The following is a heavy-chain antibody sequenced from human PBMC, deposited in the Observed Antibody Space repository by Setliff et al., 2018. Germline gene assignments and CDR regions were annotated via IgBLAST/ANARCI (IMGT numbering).Heavy chain of an antibody. J-gene: IGHJ4*02. CDR3: ARSSAPSVVLAADFDF. CDR1: GGTFNSYA. CDR2: ISAYNGYI. V-gene: IGHV1-18*01. Sequence: ASVKVSCKASGGTFNSYAISWVRQAPGQGLEWMGWISAYNGYIVYAQKFQGRVTMTTDTSTTTAYMEVRSLRSDDTAVYYCARSSAPSVVLAADFDFWGLGTPVTVSS. D-gene: IGHD3-3*01.